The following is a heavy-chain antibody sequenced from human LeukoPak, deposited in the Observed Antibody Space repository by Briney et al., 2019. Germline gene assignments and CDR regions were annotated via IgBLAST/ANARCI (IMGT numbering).Heavy chain of an antibody. CDR1: GFTFSSYS. CDR3: ARGYDSSGYYADY. J-gene: IGHJ4*02. V-gene: IGHV3-48*04. D-gene: IGHD3-22*01. Sequence: GGSLRLSCAASGFTFSSYSMIWVRQAPGKGLEWVSYISSKSSTIYYADSVKGRFTISRDNAKNSLYLQMNSLRAEDTAVYYCARGYDSSGYYADYRGQGTLVTVSS. CDR2: ISSKSSTI.